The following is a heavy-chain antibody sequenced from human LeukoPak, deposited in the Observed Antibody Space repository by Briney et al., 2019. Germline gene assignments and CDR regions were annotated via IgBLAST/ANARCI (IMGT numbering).Heavy chain of an antibody. V-gene: IGHV4-39*01. D-gene: IGHD6-19*01. J-gene: IGHJ3*02. CDR2: IYYSGGT. CDR3: ARLRIAVAGLDAFDI. CDR1: GGSISSNSYY. Sequence: PSETLSLTCIVSGGSISSNSYYWGWIRQPPGKGLEWIGIIYYSGGTYYNPSLKSRVTISLDTSKNQFSLRLSSVTAADTAVYYCARLRIAVAGLDAFDIWGQGTKVTVSA.